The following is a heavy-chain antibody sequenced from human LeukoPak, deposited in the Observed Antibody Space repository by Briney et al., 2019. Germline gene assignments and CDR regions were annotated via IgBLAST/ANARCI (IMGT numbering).Heavy chain of an antibody. J-gene: IGHJ5*02. V-gene: IGHV4-59*08. Sequence: TSETLSLTCTVSGGSISSYYWSWIRQPPGKGLEWIGYIYYSGSTNYNPSLKSRVTISVDTSKNQFSLKLSSVTAADTAVYYCARSHDSSGYYYVGNWFDPWGQGTLVTVSS. D-gene: IGHD3-22*01. CDR2: IYYSGST. CDR1: GGSISSYY. CDR3: ARSHDSSGYYYVGNWFDP.